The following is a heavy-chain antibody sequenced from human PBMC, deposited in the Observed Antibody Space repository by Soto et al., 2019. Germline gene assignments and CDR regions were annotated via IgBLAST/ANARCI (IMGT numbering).Heavy chain of an antibody. CDR3: ARGTYCGSNCFFAREY. Sequence: SVKVSCKASGDTSTTYVTSWVRQAPGQGPEWIGGINPMSRTAKYSEKYNGRVTITADEATRTAYLDLTSLRFEDTAVYFCARGTYCGSNCFFAREYWGQGTLVTVSS. J-gene: IGHJ4*02. D-gene: IGHD2-21*01. CDR1: GDTSTTYV. V-gene: IGHV1-69*13. CDR2: INPMSRTA.